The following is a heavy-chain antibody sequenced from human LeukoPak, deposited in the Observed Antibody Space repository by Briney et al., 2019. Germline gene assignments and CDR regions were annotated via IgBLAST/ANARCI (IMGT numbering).Heavy chain of an antibody. J-gene: IGHJ4*02. CDR3: AKDRGSGYHYFDY. CDR2: IRTSGESA. CDR1: GFTFSSYA. V-gene: IGHV3-23*01. Sequence: GGSLRLSCPVSGFTFSSYAMSWGRQAPGRGLGWVSVIRTSGESAYYAASVKGLFTISRDNSKNTLYLQINSLRAEDTAVYYCAKDRGSGYHYFDYWGQGTLVTVSS. D-gene: IGHD3-22*01.